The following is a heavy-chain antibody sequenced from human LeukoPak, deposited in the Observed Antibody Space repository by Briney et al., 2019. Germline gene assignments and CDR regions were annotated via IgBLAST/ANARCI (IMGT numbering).Heavy chain of an antibody. CDR3: ARVSGTGTSFDY. J-gene: IGHJ4*02. Sequence: SETLSLTCTVSGGSISSYYWSWIRQPPGKGLVWIGYIYYSGSTNYNPSLKSRVTISVDTSKNQFSLKLSSVTAADTAVYYCARVSGTGTSFDYWGQGTLVTVSS. CDR1: GGSISSYY. D-gene: IGHD1-7*01. CDR2: IYYSGST. V-gene: IGHV4-59*01.